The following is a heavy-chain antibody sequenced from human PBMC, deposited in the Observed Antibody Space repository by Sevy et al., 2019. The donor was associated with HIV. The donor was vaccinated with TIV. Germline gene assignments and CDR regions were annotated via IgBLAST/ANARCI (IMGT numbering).Heavy chain of an antibody. V-gene: IGHV3-30*03. CDR3: ARDRGEILSSAFDY. CDR1: GFSCSDYR. CDR2: ISYDGRNNK. Sequence: GGSLRLSCAASGFSCSDYRMHWVRQAPGKGLEWVAVISYDGRNNKYNADSVKGRFTISRNNSKNTLYLQMNSLRAEDTAIYYCARDRGEILSSAFDYWGQGTLVTASS. J-gene: IGHJ4*02. D-gene: IGHD3-16*01.